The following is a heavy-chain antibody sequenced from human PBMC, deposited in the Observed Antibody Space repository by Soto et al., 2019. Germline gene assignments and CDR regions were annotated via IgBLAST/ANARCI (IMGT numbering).Heavy chain of an antibody. CDR1: GFTFSTYW. J-gene: IGHJ4*02. V-gene: IGHV3-74*01. Sequence: ELQLVESGGGLVQPGGSLRLSCAASGFTFSTYWMHWVRQAPGKGLVWVSRINIDGSTTSYADSVKGRFTISRDNAKNTLYLQMNSLRDEDTAVYYCARVRNGDWYFDNWGQGTLVTISS. CDR2: INIDGSTT. D-gene: IGHD4-17*01. CDR3: ARVRNGDWYFDN.